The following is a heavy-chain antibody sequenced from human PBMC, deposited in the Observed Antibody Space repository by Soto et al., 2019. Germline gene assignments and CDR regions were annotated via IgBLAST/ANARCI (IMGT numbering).Heavy chain of an antibody. D-gene: IGHD6-19*01. Sequence: EVQLVESGGGLVQPGGSLRLSCAASGFTFRSYAMSWVRQAPGKGLEWVSSISGSGGSAFYVDSVKGRFTISRDNSKNTLQLQMNSLRADDTAIYYCAKATAVSGTCVVTFDSWGQGSRVTVSS. V-gene: IGHV3-23*04. J-gene: IGHJ4*02. CDR1: GFTFRSYA. CDR3: AKATAVSGTCVVTFDS. CDR2: ISGSGGSA.